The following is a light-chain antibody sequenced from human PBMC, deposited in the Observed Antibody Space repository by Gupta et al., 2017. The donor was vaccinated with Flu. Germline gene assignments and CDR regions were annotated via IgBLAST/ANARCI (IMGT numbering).Light chain of an antibody. CDR3: QNSNTDSWT. V-gene: IGKV1-5*03. CDR1: QSISSW. Sequence: TLSASVGDRVTITCRASQSISSWLAWYQQKPGKAPKLLIYKASSLESGVPSRFSGSGSGTEFTLTISSLQPDDFATYYLQNSNTDSWTLGQ. CDR2: KAS. J-gene: IGKJ1*01.